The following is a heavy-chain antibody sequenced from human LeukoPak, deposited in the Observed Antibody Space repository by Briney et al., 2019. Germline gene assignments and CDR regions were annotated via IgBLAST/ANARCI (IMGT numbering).Heavy chain of an antibody. V-gene: IGHV4-59*01. CDR2: IYYSGST. CDR3: AREGGSCSGGSCFDY. CDR1: GGSISSYY. J-gene: IGHJ4*02. D-gene: IGHD2-15*01. Sequence: SETLSLTCTVSGGSISSYYWSWIRQPPGKGLEWIGYIYYSGSTNYNPSLKSRVTISVDTSKNQFSLKLSSVTAADTAVYYCAREGGSCSGGSCFDYWGQGTLVTVSS.